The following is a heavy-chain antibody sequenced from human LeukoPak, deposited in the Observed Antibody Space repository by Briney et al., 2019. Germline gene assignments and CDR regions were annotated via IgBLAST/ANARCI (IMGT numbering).Heavy chain of an antibody. CDR2: IIPIFGTA. J-gene: IGHJ4*02. CDR3: ARDGDGSGSYYFSAFDY. Sequence: ASVKVSCKASEGTCSSYAISWVRQAPGQGLEWMGGIIPIFGTANYAQKFQGRVTITADKSTSTAYMELSSLRSEDTAVYYCARDGDGSGSYYFSAFDYWGQGTLVTVSS. D-gene: IGHD3-10*01. CDR1: EGTCSSYA. V-gene: IGHV1-69*06.